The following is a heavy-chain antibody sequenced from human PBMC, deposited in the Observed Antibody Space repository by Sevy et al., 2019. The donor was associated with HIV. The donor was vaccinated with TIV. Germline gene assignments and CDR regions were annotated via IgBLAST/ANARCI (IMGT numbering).Heavy chain of an antibody. D-gene: IGHD6-13*01. CDR1: GGIFSSHA. J-gene: IGHJ1*01. CDR2: VIPIFGTS. V-gene: IGHV1-69*06. Sequence: ASVKVSCKASGGIFSSHAISWVRQAPGQGLEWMGGVIPIFGTSNYPRKFQGRVTITADISATTAYMELSGLRPDDTAVYYCARPPLHKTGHGYFQHWGQGTLVTVSS. CDR3: ARPPLHKTGHGYFQH.